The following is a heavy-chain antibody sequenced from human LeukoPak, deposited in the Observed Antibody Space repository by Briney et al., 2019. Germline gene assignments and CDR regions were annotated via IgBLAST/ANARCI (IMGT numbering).Heavy chain of an antibody. CDR1: GFTFRTYG. D-gene: IGHD5-18*01. CDR2: IRFDGSDQ. Sequence: GGSLRVSCSASGFTFRTYGMHWVRQSPGKGLEWVAFIRFDGSDQYYADSVKGRFTISRDNSNNTLSLQMNTLRGDDTAVYFCAKGYGESHSDSWGQGTLVTVSS. J-gene: IGHJ4*02. CDR3: AKGYGESHSDS. V-gene: IGHV3-30*02.